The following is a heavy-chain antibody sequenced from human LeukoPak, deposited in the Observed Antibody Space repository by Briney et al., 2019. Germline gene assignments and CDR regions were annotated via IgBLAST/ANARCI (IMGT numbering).Heavy chain of an antibody. V-gene: IGHV3-74*01. J-gene: IGHJ4*02. CDR2: ISSDGSNT. Sequence: PGGSLRLSCAVSGFTFSKYYMHWVRQAPGKGLVWVSRISSDGSNTNYADSVKGRFTISRDNAKNTLYLQMNRLRGEDTAVYYCLRVPYWGQGALVTVSS. CDR1: GFTFSKYY. CDR3: LRVPY.